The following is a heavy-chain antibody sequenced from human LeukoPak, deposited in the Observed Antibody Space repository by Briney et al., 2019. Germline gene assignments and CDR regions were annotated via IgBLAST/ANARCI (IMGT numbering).Heavy chain of an antibody. V-gene: IGHV4-34*01. J-gene: IGHJ6*03. Sequence: PSETLSLTCAVYGGSFSGYYWSWIRQPPGKGLEWIGEINHSGSTNYNPSLKSRVTISVDTSKNQFSLKLSSVTAADTAVYYCARDGYYGSGSYYNRANYYYYYMDVWGKGTTVTISS. CDR1: GGSFSGYY. CDR2: INHSGST. CDR3: ARDGYYGSGSYYNRANYYYYYMDV. D-gene: IGHD3-10*01.